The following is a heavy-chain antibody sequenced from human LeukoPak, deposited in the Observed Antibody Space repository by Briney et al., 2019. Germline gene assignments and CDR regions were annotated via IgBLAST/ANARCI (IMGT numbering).Heavy chain of an antibody. Sequence: SETLSLTCTVSGGSIRSYYWNWIRQPPGKGLEWIGYIYHSGSTNYNPSLKSRVTMSVDFSENHISLKLTSVTAADTAVYYCAREGGPYRPLDYSGQGTLVTVSS. V-gene: IGHV4-59*12. CDR1: GGSIRSYY. CDR2: IYHSGST. J-gene: IGHJ4*02. CDR3: AREGGPYRPLDY.